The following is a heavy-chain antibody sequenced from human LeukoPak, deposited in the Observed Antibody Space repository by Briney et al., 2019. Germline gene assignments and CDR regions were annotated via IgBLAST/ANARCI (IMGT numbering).Heavy chain of an antibody. J-gene: IGHJ4*02. D-gene: IGHD2/OR15-2a*01. V-gene: IGHV3-53*01. CDR2: IYSGGST. CDR1: GFTVSSNY. CDR3: VSFYETY. Sequence: GGSLRLSCAASGFTVSSNYMSWVRQAPGKGLEWVSVIYSGGSTYYADSVKGRFTISKDNAKNTVYLQMNNLRAEDTAVYYCVSFYETYWGRGTLVTVSS.